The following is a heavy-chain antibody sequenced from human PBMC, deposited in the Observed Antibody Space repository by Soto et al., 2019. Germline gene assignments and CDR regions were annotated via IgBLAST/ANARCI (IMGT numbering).Heavy chain of an antibody. D-gene: IGHD2-2*01. Sequence: QVQLVQSGAEVKKPGSSVKVSCKASGGTFSSYAISWVRQAPGQGLEWMGGIIPIFGTANYAQKFQGRVTITADESTSRANMELSSLRSENTAVYCCARDPSCSSTSCYVDPWGQGTLVTVSS. CDR1: GGTFSSYA. V-gene: IGHV1-69*01. CDR3: ARDPSCSSTSCYVDP. CDR2: IIPIFGTA. J-gene: IGHJ5*02.